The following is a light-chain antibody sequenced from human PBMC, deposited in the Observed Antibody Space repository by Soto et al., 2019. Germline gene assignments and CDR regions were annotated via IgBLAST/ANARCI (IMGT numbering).Light chain of an antibody. CDR3: QQYDRSPFT. CDR1: QSVTRTY. Sequence: EIVLTQSPGTLSLSPGERATLSCRASQSVTRTYLAWYQQTPGQAPRLLIYGTSNRATGVPDRFSGSGSGTDFTLTISGLEPEDFAVYYCQQYDRSPFTFGQRTRLEIK. J-gene: IGKJ5*01. CDR2: GTS. V-gene: IGKV3-20*01.